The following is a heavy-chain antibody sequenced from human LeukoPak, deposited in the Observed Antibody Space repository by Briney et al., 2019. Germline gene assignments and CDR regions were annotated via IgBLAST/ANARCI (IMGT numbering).Heavy chain of an antibody. CDR1: GDSISSYY. Sequence: SETLSLTCAVSGDSISSYYWSWIRQPAGKGLEWIGRIYTSGSTNYNPSLKSRVTMSVDTSKNQFSLKLSSVTAADTAVYYCARVRYGSGSYYFFDYWGQGTLVTVSS. V-gene: IGHV4-4*07. D-gene: IGHD3-10*01. J-gene: IGHJ4*02. CDR2: IYTSGST. CDR3: ARVRYGSGSYYFFDY.